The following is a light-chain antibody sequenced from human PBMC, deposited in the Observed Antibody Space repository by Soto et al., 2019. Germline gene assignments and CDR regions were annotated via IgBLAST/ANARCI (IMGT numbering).Light chain of an antibody. CDR1: QSVSNN. CDR3: QQYSRLRT. J-gene: IGKJ1*01. CDR2: GGS. Sequence: EIVLTQSAATLSVSPEEISAVSCRASQSVSNNLAWYQQKPGQAPRLLIYGGSSRATGIPVRFSGSGSETDFTLTITSLESEDFAMYYCQQYSRLRTFGQGTKVDVK. V-gene: IGKV3D-15*01.